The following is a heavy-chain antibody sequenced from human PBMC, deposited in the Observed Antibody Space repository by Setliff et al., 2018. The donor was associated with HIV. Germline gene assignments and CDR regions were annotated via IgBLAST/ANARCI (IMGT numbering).Heavy chain of an antibody. D-gene: IGHD2-2*01. V-gene: IGHV3-30*04. CDR1: GFTFNTYA. CDR2: ISYDGSNK. J-gene: IGHJ4*02. Sequence: GGSLRLSCAASGFTFNTYAMHWVRQAPGKGLEWVAVISYDGSNKYYADSVKGRFTISRDNSKNTLYLQMNSLRPEDTAVYYCARRAYCSSTTCFDNWGQGTLVTVSS. CDR3: ARRAYCSSTTCFDN.